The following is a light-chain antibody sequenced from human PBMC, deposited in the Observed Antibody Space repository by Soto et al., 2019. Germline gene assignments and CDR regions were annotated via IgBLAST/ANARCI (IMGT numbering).Light chain of an antibody. Sequence: QSALTQPASVSGSPGQSITISCTGTSSDVGGYNYVSWYQQHPGKAPKLLINDVSNRPSGISDRFSGSKSGNTASLTISGLQAEDEADYYSSSYTSSPTNVFGTGTKVNVL. J-gene: IGLJ1*01. CDR1: SSDVGGYNY. CDR2: DVS. CDR3: SSYTSSPTNV. V-gene: IGLV2-14*03.